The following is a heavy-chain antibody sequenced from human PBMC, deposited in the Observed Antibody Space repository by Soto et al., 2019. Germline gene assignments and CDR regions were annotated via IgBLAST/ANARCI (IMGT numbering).Heavy chain of an antibody. D-gene: IGHD4-17*01. J-gene: IGHJ4*02. CDR2: IIPIFGTA. CDR3: ARSPIYGDYLGADFDY. CDR1: GGTFSSYA. Sequence: GASVKVSCKASGGTFSSYAISWVRQAPGQGLEWMGGIIPIFGTANYAQKFQGRVTITADESTSTAYMELSSLRSEDTAVYYCARSPIYGDYLGADFDYWGQGTLVTVSS. V-gene: IGHV1-69*13.